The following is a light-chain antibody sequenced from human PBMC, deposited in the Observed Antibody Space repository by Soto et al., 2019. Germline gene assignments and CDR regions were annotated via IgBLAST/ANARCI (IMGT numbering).Light chain of an antibody. V-gene: IGLV1-40*01. CDR2: GNS. CDR3: QSYDSSLSGV. J-gene: IGLJ2*01. Sequence: QSVLTQPPSVSGAPGQRVTISCTGSSSNIGAGYDVPWYQQLPGTAPKLLIYGNSNRPSGVPDRFSGSKSGTSASLAITGLQAEDEADYYCQSYDSSLSGVFGGGTQLTVL. CDR1: SSNIGAGYD.